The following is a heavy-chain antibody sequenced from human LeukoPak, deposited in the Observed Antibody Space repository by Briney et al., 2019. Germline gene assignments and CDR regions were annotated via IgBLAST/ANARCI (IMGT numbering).Heavy chain of an antibody. J-gene: IGHJ3*02. Sequence: PGGSLRLSCAASGFTFSSYAMSWVRQAPGKGLEWVSAISGSGGSTYYADSVKGRFTISRDNSKNTLYLQMNSLRAEDTAVYYCAKDLREYYDFPDAFHIWGQGTMVTVSS. V-gene: IGHV3-23*01. CDR3: AKDLREYYDFPDAFHI. CDR2: ISGSGGST. D-gene: IGHD3-3*01. CDR1: GFTFSSYA.